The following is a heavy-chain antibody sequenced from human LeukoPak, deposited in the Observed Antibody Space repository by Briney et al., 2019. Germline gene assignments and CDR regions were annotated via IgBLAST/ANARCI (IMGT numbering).Heavy chain of an antibody. D-gene: IGHD4-17*01. CDR3: AKDYGDYVTYMDV. Sequence: GGSLRLSCAASGFTFSSFAMNWVRQAPGKGLEWVSGISWNSGSIGYADSVKGRFTISRDNAKNSLYLQMNSLRAEDTALYYCAKDYGDYVTYMDVWGKGTTVTISS. CDR2: ISWNSGSI. J-gene: IGHJ6*03. V-gene: IGHV3-9*01. CDR1: GFTFSSFA.